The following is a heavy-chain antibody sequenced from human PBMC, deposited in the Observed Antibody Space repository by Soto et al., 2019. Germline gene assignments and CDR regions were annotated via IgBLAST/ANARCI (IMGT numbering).Heavy chain of an antibody. CDR3: ARTDIVLVVGTEEEYIQF. J-gene: IGHJ1*01. D-gene: IGHD2-15*01. V-gene: IGHV1-69*13. CDR1: GGTFSSYA. CDR2: IIPIFGTA. Sequence: SVKVSCKASGGTFSSYAISWVRQAPGQGLEWMGGIIPIFGTANYAQKFQGRVTITADESTSTAYMELSSLRSEDTAVYYCARTDIVLVVGTEEEYIQFCGPATL.